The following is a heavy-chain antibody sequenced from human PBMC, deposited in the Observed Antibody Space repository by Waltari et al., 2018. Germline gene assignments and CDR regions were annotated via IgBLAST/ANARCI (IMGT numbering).Heavy chain of an antibody. D-gene: IGHD1-1*01. V-gene: IGHV4-34*01. CDR3: GNLAR. Sequence: QVQIHQWGAGLLRPSETLSLTCAVSGGSFNDYSWSWIRQPPGKGLEWIGQINHSGDTDYNPSLMSRVSMSVDTSKKQVSLKLTSVTAADTAMYYCGNLARWGLGTRVTVSS. J-gene: IGHJ3*01. CDR1: GGSFNDYS. CDR2: INHSGDT.